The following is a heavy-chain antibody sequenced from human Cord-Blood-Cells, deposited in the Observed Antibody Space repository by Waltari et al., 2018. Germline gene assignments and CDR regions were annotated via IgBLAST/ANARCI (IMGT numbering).Heavy chain of an antibody. CDR2: INAGNGNT. CDR1: VYTFTSYA. J-gene: IGHJ2*01. V-gene: IGHV1-3*01. Sequence: QVQLVQSGAEVKKPGASVTVSCQASVYTFTSYALHWVRQAPGQRLEWIGWINAGNGNTKYSQKFQGRVTITRDTSASTAYMELSSLRSEDTAVYYCARTNYYGSEPFDLWGRGTLVTVSS. CDR3: ARTNYYGSEPFDL. D-gene: IGHD3-10*01.